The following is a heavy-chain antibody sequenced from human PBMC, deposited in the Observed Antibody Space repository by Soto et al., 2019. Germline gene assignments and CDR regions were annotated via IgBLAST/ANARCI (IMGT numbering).Heavy chain of an antibody. D-gene: IGHD3-3*01. CDR3: ARLPSQSGSGYSGGDY. CDR2: IIPIFGTA. J-gene: IGHJ4*02. Sequence: QVQLVQSGAEVKKPGSSVKVSCKASGGTISSYAISWVRQAPGQGLEWMGGIIPIFGTANYAQKFQGRVTITADESTSTAYMELSSLRSEDTAVYYCARLPSQSGSGYSGGDYWGQGTLVTVSS. V-gene: IGHV1-69*01. CDR1: GGTISSYA.